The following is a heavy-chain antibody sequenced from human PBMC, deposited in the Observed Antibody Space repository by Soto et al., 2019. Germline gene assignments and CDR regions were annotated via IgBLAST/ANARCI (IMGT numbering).Heavy chain of an antibody. V-gene: IGHV4-34*01. CDR2: INHSGSN. CDR1: GGSFSGYY. CDR3: ARDKITGLFDY. Sequence: QVQLQQWGAGLLKPSETLSLTCAVYGGSFSGYYWTWIRQPPGTGLEWIGEINHSGSNNYNPSLKSRVTISVDTSKHQFSLKLTSVTAAYTAVYYCARDKITGLFDYWGQGTLVTVSS. J-gene: IGHJ4*02. D-gene: IGHD2-8*02.